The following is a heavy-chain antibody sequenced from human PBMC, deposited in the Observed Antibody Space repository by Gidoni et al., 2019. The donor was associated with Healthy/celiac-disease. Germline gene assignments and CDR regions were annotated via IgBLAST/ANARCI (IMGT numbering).Heavy chain of an antibody. J-gene: IGHJ4*02. CDR2: ISWDGGST. Sequence: EVQLVESGGVVVQPGGSLRPSCAASGFTFDDYSMHWVRQAPGKGLEWVSLISWDGGSTYYADSVKGRFTISRDNSKNSLYLQMNSLRTEDTALYYCAAAHCSSTSCYTSWIDYWGQGTLVTVSS. CDR3: AAAHCSSTSCYTSWIDY. D-gene: IGHD2-2*02. V-gene: IGHV3-43*01. CDR1: GFTFDDYS.